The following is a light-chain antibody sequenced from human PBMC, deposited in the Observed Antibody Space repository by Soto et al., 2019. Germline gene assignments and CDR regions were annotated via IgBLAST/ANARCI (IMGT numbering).Light chain of an antibody. V-gene: IGLV2-14*01. J-gene: IGLJ2*01. CDR1: SSDIGAYKY. CDR2: EVS. CDR3: CSYRGSSTLV. Sequence: QSVLTQPASVSGSPGQSVTISCTGTSSDIGAYKYVSWYQHHPGKSPRLLIYEVSNRPSGVSNRFSASKSGNTASLTISGLQADDEAYYFSCSYRGSSTLVFGGGTKLTVL.